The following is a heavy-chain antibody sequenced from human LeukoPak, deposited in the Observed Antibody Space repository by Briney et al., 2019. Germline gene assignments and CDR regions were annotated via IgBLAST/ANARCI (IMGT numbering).Heavy chain of an antibody. CDR2: ITSPVGRI. CDR3: ARNVGFDY. V-gene: IGHV3-21*01. CDR1: GFTFTTYS. D-gene: IGHD1-1*01. Sequence: PGGSLRLSCAASGFTFTTYSMNWIRQSPGKGLEWVSSITSPVGRIYYADSLKGRITISRDNARNSLYLQMNSLRDEDTAVYYCARNVGFDYWGQGTLVTVSS. J-gene: IGHJ4*02.